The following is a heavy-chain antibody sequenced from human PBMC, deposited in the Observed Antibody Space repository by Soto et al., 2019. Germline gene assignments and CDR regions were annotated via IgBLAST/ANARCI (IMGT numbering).Heavy chain of an antibody. CDR2: FDPEDGET. Sequence: GASVKVSCKVSGYTLTELSMHWVRQAPGKGLEWMGGFDPEDGETIYAQKFQGRVTITEDTSTDTAYMELSSLRSEDTAVYYCARDHNIVATIKTYYYYHMDVWGKGTTVTVSS. CDR3: ARDHNIVATIKTYYYYHMDV. CDR1: GYTLTELS. V-gene: IGHV1-24*01. D-gene: IGHD5-12*01. J-gene: IGHJ6*03.